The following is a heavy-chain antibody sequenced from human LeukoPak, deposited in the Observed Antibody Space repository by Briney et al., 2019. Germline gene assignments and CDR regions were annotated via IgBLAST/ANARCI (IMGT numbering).Heavy chain of an antibody. CDR2: INPNSGGT. V-gene: IGHV1-2*02. J-gene: IGHJ4*02. D-gene: IGHD3-10*01. CDR3: ARAYGSGSSYHPDY. Sequence: ASVKVSCKASGYTFTDYYMHWVRQAPGQGLEYMGWINPNSGGTNSSQKFQDRVTLTRDTSISTAYMELSSLTSDDTAIYYCARAYGSGSSYHPDYWGQGTLVTVSS. CDR1: GYTFTDYY.